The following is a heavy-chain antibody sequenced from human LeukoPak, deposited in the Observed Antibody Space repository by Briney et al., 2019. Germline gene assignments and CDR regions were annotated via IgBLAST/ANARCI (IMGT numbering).Heavy chain of an antibody. CDR2: IYHSGST. D-gene: IGHD2-2*01. V-gene: IGHV4-38-2*02. CDR3: ARDLSLVPAAGFDP. J-gene: IGHJ5*02. Sequence: PSETLSLNGTVSGYSSSSGYYWGWIRQPPGKGLEWIGSIYHSGSTYYNPSLKSRVTISVDTSKNQFSLKLSSVTAADTAVYYCARDLSLVPAAGFDPWGQGTLVTVSS. CDR1: GYSSSSGYY.